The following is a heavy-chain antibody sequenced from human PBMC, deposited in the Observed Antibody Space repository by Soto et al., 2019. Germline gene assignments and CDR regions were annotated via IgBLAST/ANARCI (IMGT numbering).Heavy chain of an antibody. CDR3: AKGPRTNVGWPYYFES. D-gene: IGHD6-19*01. J-gene: IGHJ4*02. CDR2: SSPRGDTI. CDR1: GFSLANYP. Sequence: GGSLRLSCVASGFSLANYPMNWVRQTPGKGLEWISYSSPRGDTIYYADSVEGRFTISRDNARNSLSLHMSSLRDEDSALYYCAKGPRTNVGWPYYFESWGQGVPVTVSS. V-gene: IGHV3-48*02.